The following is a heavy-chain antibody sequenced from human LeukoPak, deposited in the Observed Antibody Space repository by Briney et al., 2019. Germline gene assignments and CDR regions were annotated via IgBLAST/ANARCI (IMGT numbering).Heavy chain of an antibody. V-gene: IGHV4-31*03. CDR1: GGSVSSGSDY. D-gene: IGHD3-22*01. CDR3: ARGGNYYDSKTDAFDI. J-gene: IGHJ3*02. CDR2: IYYSGST. Sequence: SETLSLTCTVSGGSVSSGSDYWSWIRQHPGKGLEWIGYIYYSGSTYYNPSLKSRVTISVDTSKNQFSLKLSSVTAADTAVYYCARGGNYYDSKTDAFDIWGQGTMVTVSS.